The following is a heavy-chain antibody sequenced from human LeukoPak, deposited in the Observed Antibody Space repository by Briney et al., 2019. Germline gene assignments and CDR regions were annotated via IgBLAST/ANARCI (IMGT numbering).Heavy chain of an antibody. CDR3: AKDWCHTSSCYCFDY. CDR1: GFTVRSNY. Sequence: GGSLRLSCAASGFTVRSNYMSWVRQAPGKGLEWVSGFSGSGGSTYYADSVKGRFTISRDNSKNTLYLQMNSLRAEDTAVYYCAKDWCHTSSCYCFDYWGQGTLVTVPS. D-gene: IGHD2-2*01. J-gene: IGHJ4*02. CDR2: FSGSGGST. V-gene: IGHV3-23*01.